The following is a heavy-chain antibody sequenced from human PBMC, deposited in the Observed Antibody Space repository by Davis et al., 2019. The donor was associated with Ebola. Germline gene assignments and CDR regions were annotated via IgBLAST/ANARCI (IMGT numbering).Heavy chain of an antibody. Sequence: GESLKISCQGSGYSFTSYWIAWVRQMPGKGPEWMGIIYSGDSDTRYSPSFEGQVTISVDRSITTAHLQWSSLKASDTAMYYCARHRPFGDYAIDYWGQGTLVTVSS. V-gene: IGHV5-51*01. J-gene: IGHJ4*02. D-gene: IGHD4-17*01. CDR2: IYSGDSDT. CDR1: GYSFTSYW. CDR3: ARHRPFGDYAIDY.